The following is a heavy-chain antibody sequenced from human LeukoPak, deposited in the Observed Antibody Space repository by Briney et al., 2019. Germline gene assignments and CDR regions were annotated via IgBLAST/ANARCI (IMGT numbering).Heavy chain of an antibody. Sequence: AGGSLRLSCAASGFTFSSYAMSWVRQAPGKGLKYVSAISDSGGSTYYADSVKGRFTISRDNSKNTLYLQMSSLRAEDTAVYFCVRGYSFGPYGMDVWGQGTTVTVSS. V-gene: IGHV3-64D*09. D-gene: IGHD2-15*01. J-gene: IGHJ6*02. CDR1: GFTFSSYA. CDR3: VRGYSFGPYGMDV. CDR2: ISDSGGST.